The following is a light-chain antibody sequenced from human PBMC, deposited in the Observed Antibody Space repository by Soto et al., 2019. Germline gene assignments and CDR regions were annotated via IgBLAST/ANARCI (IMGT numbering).Light chain of an antibody. CDR3: GSYTSISTSV. J-gene: IGLJ1*01. Sequence: QSALTQPASVSGSPGQSITISCTGTSSDVGDYNYVSWYQQHPGKAPKLMIFEVSNRPSGVSNRFSGSKSGNTASLTISGLQAEDEADYYCGSYTSISTSVFGTGTKVTVL. CDR1: SSDVGDYNY. CDR2: EVS. V-gene: IGLV2-14*01.